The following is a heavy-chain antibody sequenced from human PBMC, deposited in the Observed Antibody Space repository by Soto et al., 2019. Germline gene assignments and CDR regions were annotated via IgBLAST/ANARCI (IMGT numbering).Heavy chain of an antibody. D-gene: IGHD2-21*01. CDR1: GGTFSSYA. V-gene: IGHV1-69*13. Sequence: ASVKVSCKASGGTFSSYAISWVRQAPGQGLEWMGGIIPIFGTANYAQKFQGRVTITADESTSTAYMELSSLRSEDTAVYYCAVAPSYYYGMDVWGQGTTVTVSS. CDR3: AVAPSYYYGMDV. J-gene: IGHJ6*02. CDR2: IIPIFGTA.